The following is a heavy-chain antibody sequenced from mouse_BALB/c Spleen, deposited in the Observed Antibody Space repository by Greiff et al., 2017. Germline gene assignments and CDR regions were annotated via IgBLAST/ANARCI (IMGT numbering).Heavy chain of an antibody. CDR1: GFTFSDYG. V-gene: IGHV5-15*02. Sequence: EVKLMESGGGLVQPGGSRKLSCAASGFTFSDYGMAWVRQAPGKGPEWVAFISNLAYSIYYADTVTGRFTISRENAKNTLYLEMSSLRSEDTAMYYCARRLLPYYAMDYWGQGTSVTVSS. J-gene: IGHJ4*01. CDR3: ARRLLPYYAMDY. CDR2: ISNLAYSI. D-gene: IGHD2-3*01.